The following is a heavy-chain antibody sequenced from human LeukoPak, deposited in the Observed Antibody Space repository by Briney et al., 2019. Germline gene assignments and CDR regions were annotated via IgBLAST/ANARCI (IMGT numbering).Heavy chain of an antibody. CDR2: IYYSGST. V-gene: IGHV4-39*01. J-gene: IGHJ4*02. CDR1: GGSISSSSYY. Sequence: SETLSLTCTVSGGSISSSSYYWGWIRQPPGKGLEWIGSIYYSGSTYYNPSLKSRVTISVVTSKNQFSLKLSSVTAADTAVYYCARTLWFRELLGLFYFDYWGQGTLVTVSS. D-gene: IGHD3-10*01. CDR3: ARTLWFRELLGLFYFDY.